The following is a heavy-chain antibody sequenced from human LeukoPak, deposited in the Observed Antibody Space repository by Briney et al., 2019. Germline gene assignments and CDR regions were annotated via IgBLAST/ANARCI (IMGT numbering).Heavy chain of an antibody. CDR2: INAGNGNT. Sequence: ASVKVSCKASGYTFTSYAMHWVRQAPGQRLEWMGWINAGNGNTKYSQKFQGRVTITRDTSASAAYMELSSLRSEDTAVYYCARSARIRTIWFGELLPEYYFDYWGQGTLVTVSS. D-gene: IGHD3-10*01. CDR1: GYTFTSYA. V-gene: IGHV1-3*01. CDR3: ARSARIRTIWFGELLPEYYFDY. J-gene: IGHJ4*02.